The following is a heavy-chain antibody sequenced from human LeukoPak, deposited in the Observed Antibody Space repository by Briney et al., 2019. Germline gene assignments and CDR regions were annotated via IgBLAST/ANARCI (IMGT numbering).Heavy chain of an antibody. CDR3: ARANNWNYPYYFDS. CDR2: ISSNAITT. J-gene: IGHJ4*02. V-gene: IGHV3-11*01. CDR1: GVTFSGYA. Sequence: GGSLRLSCAASGVTFSGYAMSWVRQAPGKGVEWGSYISSNAITTYYADAVTRRFTISRDNAEKSLYLQMNSLRAEDTAMYYCARANNWNYPYYFDSWGQGSLVIVSS. D-gene: IGHD1-7*01.